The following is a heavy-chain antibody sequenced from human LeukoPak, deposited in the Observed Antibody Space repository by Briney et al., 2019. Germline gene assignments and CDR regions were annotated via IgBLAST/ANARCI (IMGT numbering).Heavy chain of an antibody. J-gene: IGHJ4*02. CDR2: ITSNGGTT. D-gene: IGHD4-23*01. V-gene: IGHV3-64*01. Sequence: GGSLRLSCAASGFTFSIYGMVWVRQAPGKGLEYVSGITSNGGTTYYGNSVKGRFTISRDNSKDTLYLQMGSPRTEDMAVYYCARGIRWASDYWGQGSLVTVAS. CDR3: ARGIRWASDY. CDR1: GFTFSIYG.